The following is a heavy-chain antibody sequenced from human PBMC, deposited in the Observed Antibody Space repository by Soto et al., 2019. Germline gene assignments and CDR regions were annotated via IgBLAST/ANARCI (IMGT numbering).Heavy chain of an antibody. CDR1: GYTFTGYY. CDR2: INPNSGGT. Sequence: ASVKVSCKASGYTFTGYYMHWVRQAPGQGLEWMGWINPNSGGTNYAQKFQGWVTMTRDTSISTAYMELSRLRSDDTAMYYCARRLLGYSSSWWNDAFDIWGQGTMVTVSS. D-gene: IGHD6-13*01. CDR3: ARRLLGYSSSWWNDAFDI. V-gene: IGHV1-2*04. J-gene: IGHJ3*02.